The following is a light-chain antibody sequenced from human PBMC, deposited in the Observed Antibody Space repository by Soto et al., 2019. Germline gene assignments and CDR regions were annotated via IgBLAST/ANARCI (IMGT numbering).Light chain of an antibody. J-gene: IGKJ2*01. CDR2: DAS. CDR1: QSVSSY. V-gene: IGKV3-11*01. Sequence: EIVLTQSPATLSLSPGERATLSCRASQSVSSYLAWYQQNPGQAPSLLIYDASNRATGIPARFSGSGSGTDFSLTISTLEPEDFAVYYCQQRSNWPPTCGQGTKLEIK. CDR3: QQRSNWPPT.